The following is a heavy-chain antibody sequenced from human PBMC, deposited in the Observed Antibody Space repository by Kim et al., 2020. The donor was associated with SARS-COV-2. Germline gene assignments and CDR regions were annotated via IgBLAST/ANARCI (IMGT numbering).Heavy chain of an antibody. J-gene: IGHJ4*02. Sequence: QNFQGRVTMTRNTSISTAYMELSSLRSEDTAVYYCANYDILTGYPDPFDYWGQGTLVTVSS. D-gene: IGHD3-9*01. V-gene: IGHV1-8*01. CDR3: ANYDILTGYPDPFDY.